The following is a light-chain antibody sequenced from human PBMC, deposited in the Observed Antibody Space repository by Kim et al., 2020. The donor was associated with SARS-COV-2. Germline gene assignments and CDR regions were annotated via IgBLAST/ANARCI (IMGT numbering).Light chain of an antibody. Sequence: SSELTQDPAVSVALGQTVRITCQGDSLRSYYATWYQQKPGQAPILVIYGKNNRPSGIPDRFSGSSSGNTASLTITGTQAGDAADYYCNSRDSNGNVVFG. CDR3: NSRDSNGNVV. J-gene: IGLJ2*01. CDR2: GKN. CDR1: SLRSYY. V-gene: IGLV3-19*01.